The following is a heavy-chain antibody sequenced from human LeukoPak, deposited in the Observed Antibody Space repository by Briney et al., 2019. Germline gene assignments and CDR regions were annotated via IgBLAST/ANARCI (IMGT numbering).Heavy chain of an antibody. Sequence: SGGSLRLSCAASGFTVSSSYMSWVRQAPGKGLEWVSIIYSGGSTYYADSVKGRFTISRDNSKNTLYLQMNSLRAEDTAVYYCARKHSSGWPLDYWGQGTLVTVSS. CDR1: GFTVSSSY. D-gene: IGHD6-19*01. CDR3: ARKHSSGWPLDY. CDR2: IYSGGST. J-gene: IGHJ4*02. V-gene: IGHV3-66*01.